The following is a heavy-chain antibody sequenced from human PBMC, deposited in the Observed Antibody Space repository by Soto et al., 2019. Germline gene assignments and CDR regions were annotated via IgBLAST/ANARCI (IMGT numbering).Heavy chain of an antibody. CDR3: ARWPDGYYYYGMDV. V-gene: IGHV1-8*01. J-gene: IGHJ6*02. Sequence: QVQLVQSGAEVKKPGASVKVSCKATGYTFTSYDINWVRQATGQGLEWMGWMNPNSGNTGYAQKFQGRVTMTRNTSISTAYMELSSLRSEDTAVYYCARWPDGYYYYGMDVWGQGTTVTVSS. CDR1: GYTFTSYD. CDR2: MNPNSGNT.